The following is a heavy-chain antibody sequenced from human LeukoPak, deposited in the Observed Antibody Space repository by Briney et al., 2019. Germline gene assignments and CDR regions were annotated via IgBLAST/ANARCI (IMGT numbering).Heavy chain of an antibody. J-gene: IGHJ4*02. Sequence: GASVKVSCKASGYTFTSYDINWVRQATGQGLEWMGWMNPNSGNTGYAQKFQGRVTMTRNTSISTAYMELSGLRSEDTAVYYCARGRIAAAGYEGEDYWGQGTLVTVSS. CDR3: ARGRIAAAGYEGEDY. D-gene: IGHD6-13*01. CDR1: GYTFTSYD. V-gene: IGHV1-8*01. CDR2: MNPNSGNT.